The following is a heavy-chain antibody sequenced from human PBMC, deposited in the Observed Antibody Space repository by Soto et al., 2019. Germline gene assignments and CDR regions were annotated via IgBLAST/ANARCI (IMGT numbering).Heavy chain of an antibody. Sequence: GESLKISCKGSGYRFTSYWISWVRQMPGKGLEWMGRIDPSDSYTNYSPSFQGHVTISADKSISTAYLQWSSLKASDTAMYYCARLYADSSGYYYVGYYYYGMDVWGQGTTVTVSS. D-gene: IGHD3-22*01. CDR3: ARLYADSSGYYYVGYYYYGMDV. CDR2: IDPSDSYT. V-gene: IGHV5-10-1*01. J-gene: IGHJ6*02. CDR1: GYRFTSYW.